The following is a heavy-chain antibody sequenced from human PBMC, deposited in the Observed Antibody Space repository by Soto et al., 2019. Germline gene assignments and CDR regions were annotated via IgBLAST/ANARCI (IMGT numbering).Heavy chain of an antibody. CDR1: GLTISSASYY. J-gene: IGHJ4*02. Sequence: QVLLQESGPGLMKPSQTLSLTCTVSGLTISSASYYWSWLRQHPGKGLEWVGNIYYNGSTYYSPSLKSRVTLWVHTSKNQFSLRLASVTAADTAVYYCARYRISGSWSKFDYWGQGTLVTVSS. D-gene: IGHD6-13*01. V-gene: IGHV4-31*03. CDR2: IYYNGST. CDR3: ARYRISGSWSKFDY.